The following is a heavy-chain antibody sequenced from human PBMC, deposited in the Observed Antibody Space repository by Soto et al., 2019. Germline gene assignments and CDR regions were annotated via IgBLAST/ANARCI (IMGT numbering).Heavy chain of an antibody. CDR1: GFTFSSYS. V-gene: IGHV3-21*01. D-gene: IGHD5-18*01. CDR3: ARGYGTFDY. Sequence: EVQLVESGGGLVKPGGSLRLSCAASGFTFSSYSMNWVRQAPGKGLEWVSSISSCSSYIYYADSVKGRFTISRDNAKNSLYLQMNSLRAEDTAVYYCARGYGTFDYWGQGTLVTVSS. CDR2: ISSCSSYI. J-gene: IGHJ4*02.